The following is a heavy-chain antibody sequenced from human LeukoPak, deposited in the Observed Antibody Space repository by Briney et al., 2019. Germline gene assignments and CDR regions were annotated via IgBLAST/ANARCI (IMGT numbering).Heavy chain of an antibody. D-gene: IGHD6-19*01. V-gene: IGHV3-7*05. CDR1: GFTFSRYR. Sequence: GGSLRLSCAASGFTFSRYRMSWVRQAPGKGLEWVANIKTDGSEKYYVDSLKGRFIISRDNAKNSLYLQMNSLRAEDTAVYYCARDWDGSGWPIDYWGQGTLVTVSS. CDR3: ARDWDGSGWPIDY. J-gene: IGHJ4*02. CDR2: IKTDGSEK.